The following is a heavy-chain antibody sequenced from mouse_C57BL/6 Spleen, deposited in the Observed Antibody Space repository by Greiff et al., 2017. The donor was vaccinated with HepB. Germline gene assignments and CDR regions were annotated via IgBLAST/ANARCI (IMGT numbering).Heavy chain of an antibody. D-gene: IGHD1-1*01. Sequence: EVKLVESGGGLVKPGGSLKLSCAASGFTFSDYGMHWVRQAPEKGLEWVAYISSGSSTIYYADTVKGRFTISRDNAKNTLFLQMTSLRSEDTAMYYCARDTYYGSSYFAYWGQGTLVTVSA. CDR1: GFTFSDYG. CDR2: ISSGSSTI. CDR3: ARDTYYGSSYFAY. V-gene: IGHV5-17*01. J-gene: IGHJ3*01.